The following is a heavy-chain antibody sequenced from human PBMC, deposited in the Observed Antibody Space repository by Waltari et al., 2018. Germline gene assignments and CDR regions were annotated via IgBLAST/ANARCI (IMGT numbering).Heavy chain of an antibody. CDR3: ARAYSGSYYRYFEY. CDR2: VSVSGKTM. Sequence: EVQLVESGGGLVQPGGSVRLHCAASGFIFSNYEMTWVRQIPGKGLEWFSYVSVSGKTMYNVDSVKGRFTISRDNAKNSLHLQMNSLRAEDTAVYYCARAYSGSYYRYFEYWGQGALVTVSS. CDR1: GFIFSNYE. D-gene: IGHD1-26*01. V-gene: IGHV3-48*03. J-gene: IGHJ1*01.